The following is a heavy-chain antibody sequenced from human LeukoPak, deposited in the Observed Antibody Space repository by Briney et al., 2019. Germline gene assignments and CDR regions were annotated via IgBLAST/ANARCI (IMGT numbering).Heavy chain of an antibody. CDR2: IWFDGSNK. CDR1: GFIFSNDA. D-gene: IGHD1-1*01. Sequence: PGGSLRLSCAASGFIFSNDAMHWVLQAPGKGLEWVAFIWFDGSNKHYADSVKGRFTISRDNSEDTLYLQMNSLRAEDTAVYYCVRDPSGSGFAFDSWGQGALVTVSS. V-gene: IGHV3-33*01. J-gene: IGHJ4*02. CDR3: VRDPSGSGFAFDS.